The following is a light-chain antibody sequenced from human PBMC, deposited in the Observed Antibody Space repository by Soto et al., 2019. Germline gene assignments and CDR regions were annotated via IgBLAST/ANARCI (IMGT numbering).Light chain of an antibody. Sequence: SLTPSEQSWSKRDRTTLXCVANQSISSYLAWYQQKPGQAPKLLIFDASNMPTGIPSRFSGSRSGTDFTLTISSLQPEDFAVYYCQHRSNWPPTFAQGTKVDI. J-gene: IGKJ1*01. CDR2: DAS. CDR1: QSISSY. V-gene: IGKV3-11*01. CDR3: QHRSNWPPT.